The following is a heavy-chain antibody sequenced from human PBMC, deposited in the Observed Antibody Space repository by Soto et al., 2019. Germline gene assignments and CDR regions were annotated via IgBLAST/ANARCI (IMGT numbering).Heavy chain of an antibody. Sequence: QVQLVESGGGVVQPGRSLRLSCAASGFTFSSYGMHWVRQAPGKGLEWVAVISYDGSNKYYADSVKGRFTISGDNSKNTLYLQMNSLRAEDTAVYYCAKGADSSGYYNFDYWGQGTLVTVSS. V-gene: IGHV3-30*18. CDR2: ISYDGSNK. CDR1: GFTFSSYG. D-gene: IGHD3-22*01. CDR3: AKGADSSGYYNFDY. J-gene: IGHJ4*02.